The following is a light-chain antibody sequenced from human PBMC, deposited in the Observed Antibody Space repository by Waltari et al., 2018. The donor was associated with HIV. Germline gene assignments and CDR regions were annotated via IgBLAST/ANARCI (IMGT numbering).Light chain of an antibody. V-gene: IGKV1-39*01. CDR3: QQSYSTPPYT. J-gene: IGKJ2*01. Sequence: DIQMTKSPSSLSASVGDRVTITCRASQSISSSLNWYQQKPGKAPKLLIYAASSLQSGVPSRFSGSGSGTDFTLTISSLQPEDFATYYCQQSYSTPPYTFGQGTKLEIK. CDR2: AAS. CDR1: QSISSS.